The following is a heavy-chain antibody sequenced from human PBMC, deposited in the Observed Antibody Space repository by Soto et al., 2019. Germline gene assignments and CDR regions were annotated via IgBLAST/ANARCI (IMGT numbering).Heavy chain of an antibody. Sequence: SETLSLTCAVYGGSFSGYYWSWIRQPPGKGLEWIGEINHSGSTNYNPSLKSRVTISVDTSKNQFSLKLSSVTAADTAVYYCARVRYSSSWDYYYYGMDVWGQGTTVT. V-gene: IGHV4-34*01. J-gene: IGHJ6*02. CDR2: INHSGST. CDR1: GGSFSGYY. CDR3: ARVRYSSSWDYYYYGMDV. D-gene: IGHD6-13*01.